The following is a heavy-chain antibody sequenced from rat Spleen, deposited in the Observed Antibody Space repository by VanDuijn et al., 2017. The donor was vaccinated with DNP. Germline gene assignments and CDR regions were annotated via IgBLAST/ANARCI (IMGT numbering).Heavy chain of an antibody. J-gene: IGHJ2*01. CDR2: ISYDGGST. D-gene: IGHD1-10*01. V-gene: IGHV5-20*01. CDR1: GFTFSDYN. CDR3: TTDRQLRHFDY. Sequence: EVQLVESGGGLVQPGRSLKLSCVASGFTFSDYNMAWVRQAPKKGLEWVASISYDGGSTYYRDSVKGRFTISRDNAKSSLYLQMDSLRSEDTATYYCTTDRQLRHFDYWGQGVMVTVSS.